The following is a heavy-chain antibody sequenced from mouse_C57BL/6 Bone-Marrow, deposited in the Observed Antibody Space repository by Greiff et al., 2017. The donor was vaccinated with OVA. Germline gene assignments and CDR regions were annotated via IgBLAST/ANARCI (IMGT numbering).Heavy chain of an antibody. CDR1: GYTFTSYW. D-gene: IGHD1-1*01. CDR2: INPGSGGT. Sequence: QVQLQQPGAELVKPGASVKVSCKASGYTFTSYWMHWVKQRPGQGLEWIGVINPGSGGTNYNEKFKGKATLTADKSSSTAYMQLSSLTSEDSAVYFCAREGKYGPVFAYWGQGTLVTVSA. CDR3: AREGKYGPVFAY. J-gene: IGHJ3*01. V-gene: IGHV1-53*01.